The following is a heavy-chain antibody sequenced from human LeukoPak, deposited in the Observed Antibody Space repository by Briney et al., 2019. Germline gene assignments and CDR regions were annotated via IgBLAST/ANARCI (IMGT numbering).Heavy chain of an antibody. CDR2: INPGGGST. CDR3: ATEPSRSYSFDHLDF. CDR1: GYTFTSYY. V-gene: IGHV1-46*01. J-gene: IGHJ4*02. Sequence: GASVKVSCKASGYTFTSYYTHWVRQAPGQGLEWMGIINPGGGSTGYAQKFQGRVTMTRDTSTSTVYMELSSLTSEDTAIYYCATEPSRSYSFDHLDFWGLGTPVTVSS. D-gene: IGHD5-12*01.